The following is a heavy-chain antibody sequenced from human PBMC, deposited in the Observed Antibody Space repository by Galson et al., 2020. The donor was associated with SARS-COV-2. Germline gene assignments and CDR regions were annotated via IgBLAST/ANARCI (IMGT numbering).Heavy chain of an antibody. CDR1: GFTFGDYA. J-gene: IGHJ4*02. CDR3: TRVPMYYNIMTGYWYYFDY. CDR2: VRSTVYGGTT. D-gene: IGHD3-9*01. V-gene: IGHV3-49*04. Sequence: GESLKISCKASGFTFGDYALSWVRQAPGKGLEWVGFVRSTVYGGTTEYAAFVKGTFTIPRDDSKSIAYLQMNSLKTEDTAVYYCTRVPMYYNIMTGYWYYFDYLGQGTLVTVSS.